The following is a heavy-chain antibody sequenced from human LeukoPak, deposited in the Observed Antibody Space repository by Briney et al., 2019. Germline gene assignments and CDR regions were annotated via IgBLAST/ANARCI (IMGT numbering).Heavy chain of an antibody. Sequence: GGSLRLSCVASGFTFGTYWMHWVRQGPEKGLVWVAGITNDGTTGYADSVKGRFTISRDSAKSTVYLQMNSLSSEDTAVYYCGRERNFYYMDVWGKGTTVTVS. CDR2: ITNDGTT. CDR3: GRERNFYYMDV. CDR1: GFTFGTYW. V-gene: IGHV3-74*01. J-gene: IGHJ6*03.